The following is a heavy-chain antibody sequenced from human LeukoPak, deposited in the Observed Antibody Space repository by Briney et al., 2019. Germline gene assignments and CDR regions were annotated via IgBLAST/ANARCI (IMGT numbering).Heavy chain of an antibody. CDR1: GYSFTSYW. V-gene: IGHV5-10-1*01. CDR2: IDPSDSYT. J-gene: IGHJ4*02. Sequence: GESLKISCKGSGYSFTSYWISWVRQMPGKGLEWMGRIDPSDSYTNYSPSFQGHVTTSADKSISTAYLQWSSLKASDTAMYYCARHGLGDSGWYEDYFDYWGQGTLVTVSS. CDR3: ARHGLGDSGWYEDYFDY. D-gene: IGHD6-19*01.